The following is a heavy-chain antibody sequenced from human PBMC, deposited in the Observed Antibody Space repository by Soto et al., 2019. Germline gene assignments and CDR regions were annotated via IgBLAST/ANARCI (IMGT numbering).Heavy chain of an antibody. V-gene: IGHV4-59*08. Sequence: PSETLSLTCTVSVGSISSYYWSWIRQPPGKGLEWIGYIYYSGSTNYNPSLKSRVTISVDTSKNQFSLKLSSVTAADTAVYYCGRPPPELAAAGTVNYGGRETLFTVS. CDR3: GRPPPELAAAGTVNY. J-gene: IGHJ4*02. D-gene: IGHD6-13*01. CDR2: IYYSGST. CDR1: VGSISSYY.